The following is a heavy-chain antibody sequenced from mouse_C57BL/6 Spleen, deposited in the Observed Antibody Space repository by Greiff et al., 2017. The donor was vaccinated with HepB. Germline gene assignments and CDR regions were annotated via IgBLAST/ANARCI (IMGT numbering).Heavy chain of an antibody. D-gene: IGHD2-5*01. CDR1: GFTFSDYG. V-gene: IGHV5-17*01. CDR2: ISSGSSTI. Sequence: EVHLVESGGGLVKPGGSLKLSCAASGFTFSDYGMHWVRQAPEKGLEWVAYISSGSSTIYYADTVKGRFTISRDNAKNTLFLQMTSLRSEDTAMYYCASLYYSNPFDYWGQGTTLTVSS. CDR3: ASLYYSNPFDY. J-gene: IGHJ2*01.